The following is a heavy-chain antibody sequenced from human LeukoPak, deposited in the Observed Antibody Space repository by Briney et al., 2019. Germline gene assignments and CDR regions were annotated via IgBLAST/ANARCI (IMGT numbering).Heavy chain of an antibody. Sequence: PSETLSLTCAVYGGSFSGYYWSWIRQPPGKGLEWIGEINHSGSTNYNPSLKSRVTISVDTSKNQFSLKLSSVTAADTAVYYCARARDGYNWKTFDYWAREPWSPSPQ. J-gene: IGHJ4*02. CDR2: INHSGST. CDR3: ARARDGYNWKTFDY. D-gene: IGHD5-24*01. V-gene: IGHV4-34*01. CDR1: GGSFSGYY.